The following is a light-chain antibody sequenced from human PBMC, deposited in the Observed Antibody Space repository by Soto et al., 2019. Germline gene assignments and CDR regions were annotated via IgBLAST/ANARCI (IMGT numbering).Light chain of an antibody. CDR2: DVT. CDR1: SSDVGGYNY. J-gene: IGLJ2*01. Sequence: QSVLTQPRSVSGSPGQSVAISCTGTSSDVGGYNYVSWYQQHPGQAPKLMIYDVTKRPSGVPGRFSGSKSGNTASLTVSGLQAEDEADYYCCSYAGSYTFVFGGGTKLTVL. V-gene: IGLV2-11*01. CDR3: CSYAGSYTFV.